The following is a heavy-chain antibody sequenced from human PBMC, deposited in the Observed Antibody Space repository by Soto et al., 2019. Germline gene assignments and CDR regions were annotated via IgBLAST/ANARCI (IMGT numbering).Heavy chain of an antibody. Sequence: PGGSLRLSCEASGFTFNDYWMSWVRQAPGKGPEWVANIKFDGSEKQYVDSVRGRFTISRDNSRSSLSLQMNSLRAGDTAVYYCVKDGGYCSSSTCYAPRNHYFDSWGQGTLVTVSS. CDR3: VKDGGYCSSSTCYAPRNHYFDS. CDR2: IKFDGSEK. CDR1: GFTFNDYW. J-gene: IGHJ4*02. V-gene: IGHV3-7*03. D-gene: IGHD2-2*01.